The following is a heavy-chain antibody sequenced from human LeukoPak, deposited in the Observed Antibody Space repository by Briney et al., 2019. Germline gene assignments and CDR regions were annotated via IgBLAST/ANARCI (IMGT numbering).Heavy chain of an antibody. J-gene: IGHJ4*02. D-gene: IGHD6-19*01. CDR1: GGSISTYY. V-gene: IGHV4-59*01. CDR3: ARETSYRSGLSLFDC. CDR2: MYYTGST. Sequence: LETLSLTCTVSGGSISTYYWSWLRQPPGKGLEWIGYMYYTGSTKYNPSLKSRVTISVDTSKNQFSLKLSSVTAADTAVYYCARETSYRSGLSLFDCWGQGTLVTVSS.